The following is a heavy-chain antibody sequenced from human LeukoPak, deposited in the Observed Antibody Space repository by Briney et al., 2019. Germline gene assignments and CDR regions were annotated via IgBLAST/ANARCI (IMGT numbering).Heavy chain of an antibody. CDR3: ARARGTYYYDSSGYGANAFDI. V-gene: IGHV1-58*02. J-gene: IGHJ3*02. Sequence: GASVKVSCKASGFTFTSPAIQWVRQVRGQRLEWIGWIVVGSGNTNYAQKFQERVTITKDMSTSTAYMELSSLRSEDTAVYYCARARGTYYYDSSGYGANAFDIWGQGTMVTVSS. D-gene: IGHD3-22*01. CDR2: IVVGSGNT. CDR1: GFTFTSPA.